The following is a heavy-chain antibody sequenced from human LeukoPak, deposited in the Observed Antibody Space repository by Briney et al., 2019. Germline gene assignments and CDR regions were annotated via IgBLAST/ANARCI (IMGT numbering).Heavy chain of an antibody. Sequence: PGRSPRLSCSASGFTFGDYGLTWVRQAPGKGLEWIGFIRIQGYGGTTEYAASVKGRFTVSRDDFKSIAYLQMNSLKTEDTAVYYCARSGPHYHDSSTYDYWGQGALVTVSS. CDR2: IRIQGYGGTT. V-gene: IGHV3-49*04. J-gene: IGHJ4*02. CDR1: GFTFGDYG. CDR3: ARSGPHYHDSSTYDY. D-gene: IGHD3-22*01.